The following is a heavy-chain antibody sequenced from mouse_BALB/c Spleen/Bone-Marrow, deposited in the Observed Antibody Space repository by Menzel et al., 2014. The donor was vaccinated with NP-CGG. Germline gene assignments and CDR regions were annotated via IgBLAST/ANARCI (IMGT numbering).Heavy chain of an antibody. CDR3: NEGYGNYGY. J-gene: IGHJ2*01. CDR1: GFNIKDYY. V-gene: IGHV14-4*02. CDR2: IDPENGDT. Sequence: EVQLVESGAELVRSGASVKLSCTASGFNIKDYYMHWVKQRPEQGLERIGWIDPENGDTEYAPKFQGKATMTADTSSNTAYLQLSSLTSEDTAVYYCNEGYGNYGYWGQGTTLTVSS. D-gene: IGHD2-10*02.